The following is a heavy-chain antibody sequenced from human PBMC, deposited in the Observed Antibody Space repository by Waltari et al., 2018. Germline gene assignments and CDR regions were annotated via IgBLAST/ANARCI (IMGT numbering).Heavy chain of an antibody. J-gene: IGHJ4*02. CDR1: GYTLTRHG. Sequence: QVQLVQSGAEVTKPGASVKVSCRASGYTLTRHGISWVRQAPGQGLEWMGWVNTVTGKTDYAQKFQGRVTMSTDTSTSTVHMELWSLRSDDTAVYYCAREPLLLDYWGQGTLVTVSS. CDR3: AREPLLLDY. V-gene: IGHV1-18*04. CDR2: VNTVTGKT.